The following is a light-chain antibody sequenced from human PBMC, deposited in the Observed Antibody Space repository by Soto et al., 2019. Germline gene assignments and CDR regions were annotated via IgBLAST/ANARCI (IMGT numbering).Light chain of an antibody. CDR3: QQYHSFPYT. Sequence: DIQMTQSPSSLSASVGDRVTITCRASQDISDSLAWYQQKPGKAPKYLIYAASTLESGVPSRFSGSGSGTDFTLTISGLQPEDVAPYYCQQYHSFPYTFGRGTKL. J-gene: IGKJ2*01. CDR1: QDISDS. V-gene: IGKV1-27*01. CDR2: AAS.